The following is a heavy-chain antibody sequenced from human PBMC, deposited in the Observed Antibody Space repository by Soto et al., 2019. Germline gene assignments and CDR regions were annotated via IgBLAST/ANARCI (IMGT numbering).Heavy chain of an antibody. V-gene: IGHV3-30-3*01. CDR1: GFTFSSYA. Sequence: GGSLRLSCAASGFTFSSYAMHWVRQAPGKGLEWVAVISYDGSNKYYADSVKGRFTISRDNSKNTLYLQMNSLRAEDTAVYYCATWAHGEGIPGGQGTLVTVSS. D-gene: IGHD7-27*01. CDR3: ATWAHGEGIP. CDR2: ISYDGSNK. J-gene: IGHJ4*02.